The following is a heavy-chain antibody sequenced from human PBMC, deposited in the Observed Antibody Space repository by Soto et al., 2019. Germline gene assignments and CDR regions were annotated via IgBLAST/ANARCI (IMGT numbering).Heavy chain of an antibody. V-gene: IGHV5-10-1*01. CDR2: IDPSDSYT. CDR1: GYSFTSYW. J-gene: IGHJ5*02. CDR3: ARHFISVRSSGWRA. D-gene: IGHD6-19*01. Sequence: GESLKISCKGSGYSFTSYWISWVRQMPGKGLEWMGRIDPSDSYTNYSPSFQGHVTISADKSISTAYLQWSSLKASDTAMYYCARHFISVRSSGWRAWGQGPLVTVSS.